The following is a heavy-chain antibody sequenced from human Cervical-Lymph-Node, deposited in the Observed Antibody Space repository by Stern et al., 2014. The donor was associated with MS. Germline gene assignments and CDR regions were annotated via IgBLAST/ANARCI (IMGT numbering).Heavy chain of an antibody. D-gene: IGHD1-1*01. J-gene: IGHJ6*02. CDR1: GGTLSDYG. CDR2: IIPVFGQA. Sequence: QVQLVQSGAEVKKPGSSVKVSCKASGGTLSDYGFSWIRQAPRQGLEWMGGIIPVFGQANYAQRFQGRVTLSADESTRTVYMELSSLRSEDTAVYYCARDSDFGNTGYGMDVWGQGTTVTVSS. V-gene: IGHV1-69*01. CDR3: ARDSDFGNTGYGMDV.